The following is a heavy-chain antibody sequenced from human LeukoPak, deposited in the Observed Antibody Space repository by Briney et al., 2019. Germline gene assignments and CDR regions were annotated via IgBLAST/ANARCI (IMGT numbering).Heavy chain of an antibody. J-gene: IGHJ4*02. Sequence: SETLSLTCAVYGGSFSGHYWSWIRQPPGKGLEWIGEINHSGSTNYNPSLKSRVTISVDTSKNQFSLKLSSVTAADTAVYYCARGLWWYKNWGQGTLVTVSS. CDR2: INHSGST. CDR3: ARGLWWYKN. CDR1: GGSFSGHY. V-gene: IGHV4-34*01. D-gene: IGHD4-23*01.